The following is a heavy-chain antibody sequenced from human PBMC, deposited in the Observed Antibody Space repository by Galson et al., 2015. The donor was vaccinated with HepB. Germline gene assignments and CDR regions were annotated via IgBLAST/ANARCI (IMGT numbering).Heavy chain of an antibody. Sequence: TLSLTCTVSGGSIRSGGYYWSWIRQHPGKGLEWIGFIYYSGSTYHNPSLKSRLTISEGMSKNQFSLILSSVTAADTAIYYCARGSEDNYGSFDYWGQGTLVTVSS. J-gene: IGHJ4*02. V-gene: IGHV4-31*03. CDR3: ARGSEDNYGSFDY. CDR1: GGSIRSGGYY. D-gene: IGHD3-10*01. CDR2: IYYSGST.